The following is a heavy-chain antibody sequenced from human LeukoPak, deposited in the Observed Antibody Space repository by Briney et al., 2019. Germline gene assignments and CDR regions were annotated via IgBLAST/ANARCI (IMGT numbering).Heavy chain of an antibody. CDR1: GFTFSSYS. V-gene: IGHV3-21*01. D-gene: IGHD2-15*01. CDR3: AREQVAATPSFFDY. Sequence: GGSLRLSCAASGFTFSSYSMSWVRQAPGKGLEWVSSISSSSSYIYYADSVKGRFTISRDNAKNSLYLQMNSLRVEDTAVYYCAREQVAATPSFFDYWGQGTLVTVSS. J-gene: IGHJ4*02. CDR2: ISSSSSYI.